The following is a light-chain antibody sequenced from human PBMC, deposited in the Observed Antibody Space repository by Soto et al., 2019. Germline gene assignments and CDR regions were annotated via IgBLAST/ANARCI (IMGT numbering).Light chain of an antibody. CDR3: VLYMGSGISV. CDR1: SGSVSTSYY. Sequence: QTVVTQEPSFSVSPGRTVTLTCGLSSGSVSTSYYPSWYQQTPGQAPRTLIYSTNTRSPGVPDHFSGSILGNKAALTITGAQADDESDYYCVLYMGSGISVFGGGTKLTVL. V-gene: IGLV8-61*01. CDR2: STN. J-gene: IGLJ2*01.